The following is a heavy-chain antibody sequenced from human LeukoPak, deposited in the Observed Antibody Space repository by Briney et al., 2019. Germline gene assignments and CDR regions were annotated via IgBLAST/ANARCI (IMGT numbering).Heavy chain of an antibody. J-gene: IGHJ4*02. CDR3: ARGGVLEDYYDSSGSDY. Sequence: ASVKVSCKASGYTFTGYYMHWVRQAPGQGLEWMGWINPNSGGTNYAQKFQGRVTMTRDTSISTAYMELSRLRSDDTAVYYCARGGVLEDYYDSSGSDYWGQGTLVTVSS. D-gene: IGHD3-22*01. V-gene: IGHV1-2*02. CDR1: GYTFTGYY. CDR2: INPNSGGT.